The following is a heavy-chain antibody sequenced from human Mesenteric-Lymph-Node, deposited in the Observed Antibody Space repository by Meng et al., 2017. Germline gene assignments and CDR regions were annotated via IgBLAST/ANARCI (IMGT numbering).Heavy chain of an antibody. V-gene: IGHV1-18*01. CDR3: ARARDGYKLFDY. Sequence: ASVKVSCKVSGYTFTSYGISWVRQAPGQGLEWMGWITTYNGNTNYAQKFQGRVTMTTDTSTSTAYMEVRSLRSDDTAVYYCARARDGYKLFDYWGQGTLVTVSS. J-gene: IGHJ4*02. CDR2: ITTYNGNT. D-gene: IGHD5-24*01. CDR1: GYTFTSYG.